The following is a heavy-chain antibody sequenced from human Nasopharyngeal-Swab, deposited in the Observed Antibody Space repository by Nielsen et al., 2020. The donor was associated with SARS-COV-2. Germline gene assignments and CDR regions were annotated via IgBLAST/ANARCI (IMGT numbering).Heavy chain of an antibody. CDR1: GRSISSSSSY. D-gene: IGHD3-22*01. CDR3: AGDKGRRYYYDSSGLDY. Sequence: SETLSLTCTVSGRSISSSSSYWGWIRQPPGKGLEWVGSIYYSGSTYYTPSLNSRVTISVDTSKSQFSLKLRSVTAADTAVYYCAGDKGRRYYYDSSGLDYWGQGTLVTVSS. J-gene: IGHJ4*02. CDR2: IYYSGST. V-gene: IGHV4-39*02.